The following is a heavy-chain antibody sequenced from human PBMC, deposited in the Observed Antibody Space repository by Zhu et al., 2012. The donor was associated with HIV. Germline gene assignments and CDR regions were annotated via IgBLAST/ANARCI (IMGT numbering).Heavy chain of an antibody. Sequence: EVQLVESGGNVIQPGGSLRLSCAASGFRFGSYAMHWVRQAPGKGLEWISLISWSGEATYYTGSVEGRFTISRDNSKNSLYLQMNSLRPEDTALYYCAKGAAANYHYYYYMDVWGKGTTVS. CDR2: ISWSGEAT. V-gene: IGHV3-43*01. D-gene: IGHD3-10*01. CDR3: AKGAAANYHYYYYMDV. J-gene: IGHJ6*03. CDR1: GFRFGSYA.